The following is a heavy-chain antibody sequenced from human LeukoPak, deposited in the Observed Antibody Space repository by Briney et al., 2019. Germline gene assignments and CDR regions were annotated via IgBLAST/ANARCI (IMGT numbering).Heavy chain of an antibody. CDR2: ISAYNGNT. V-gene: IGHV1-18*01. CDR3: ARVDMLTGYYFFDY. D-gene: IGHD3-9*01. Sequence: GASVKVSCKASGYTFTSYGISWVRQAPGQGLEWMGWISAYNGNTNYAQKLQGRVTMTTDTPSSTAYMEVRSLRSDDTAVYYCARVDMLTGYYFFDYWGQGTLVTVSS. J-gene: IGHJ4*02. CDR1: GYTFTSYG.